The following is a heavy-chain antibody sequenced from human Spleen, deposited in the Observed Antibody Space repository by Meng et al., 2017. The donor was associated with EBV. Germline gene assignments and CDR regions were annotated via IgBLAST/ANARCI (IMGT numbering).Heavy chain of an antibody. V-gene: IGHV4-4*02. J-gene: IGHJ4*02. D-gene: IGHD1-1*01. CDR3: ASDGISRYFDN. CDR2: VFRTGDT. CDR1: GGSISTSNW. Sequence: LEEWGPGQVKSSGTLSLICTVSGGSISTSNWWSWVRQSPEKGLEWIGEVFRTGDTNYNPSLKSRVTILIDKSKNQFSLKLNSVTAADTAIYFCASDGISRYFDNWGPGTLVTVSS.